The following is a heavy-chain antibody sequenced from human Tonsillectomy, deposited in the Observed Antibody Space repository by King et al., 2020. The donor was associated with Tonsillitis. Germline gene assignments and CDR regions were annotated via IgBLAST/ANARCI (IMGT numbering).Heavy chain of an antibody. CDR2: TIPIFNTA. D-gene: IGHD2-2*01. V-gene: IGHV1-69*01. J-gene: IGHJ4*02. Sequence: VQLVESGAEVKKPGSSVTVSCKASGGTFSGYAITWVRQAPGQGLEWMGGTIPIFNTANYAQKFQGRVTITADESSSTAYMELSTLSSEDTAVYYCARSQYYCSSSSCYFSPDLEQQPDFWGRGTLVTVSS. CDR1: GGTFSGYA. CDR3: ARSQYYCSSSSCYFSPDLEQQPDF.